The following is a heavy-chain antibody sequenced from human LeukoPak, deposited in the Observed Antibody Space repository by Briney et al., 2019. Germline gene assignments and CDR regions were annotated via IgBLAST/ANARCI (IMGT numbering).Heavy chain of an antibody. CDR3: ASDPGGAFDI. CDR2: IYYSGST. V-gene: IGHV4-39*07. Sequence: PSETLSLTCTVSGGSISSGSYYWGWIRQPPGKGLEWIGSIYYSGSTYYNPSLKSRVTISVDKSKNQFSLKLSSVTTADTAVYYCASDPGGAFDIWGQGTMVTVSS. J-gene: IGHJ3*02. D-gene: IGHD3-16*01. CDR1: GGSISSGSYY.